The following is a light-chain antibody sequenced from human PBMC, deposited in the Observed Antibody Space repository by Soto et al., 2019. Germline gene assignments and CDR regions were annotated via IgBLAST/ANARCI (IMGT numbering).Light chain of an antibody. V-gene: IGKV3-15*01. CDR2: GTF. Sequence: EIVMTQSPATLSVSPGERATLSCRASQSVGSDLAWYQQRPGQPPRLLIYGTFTRATGVPARFSGSGSGTEFTLTISSLQSEDFVVYYCQQYNNWPLTFGGGTKVDIK. CDR1: QSVGSD. J-gene: IGKJ4*01. CDR3: QQYNNWPLT.